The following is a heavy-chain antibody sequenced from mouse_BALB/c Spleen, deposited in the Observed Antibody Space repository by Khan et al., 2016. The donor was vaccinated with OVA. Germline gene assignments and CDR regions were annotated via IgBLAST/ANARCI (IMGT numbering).Heavy chain of an antibody. Sequence: EVQLQESGPGLVKPSQSLSLTCTVTGYSITSNYAWNWIRPFPGNKLEWMGYISYSGTTSYTPSLKSRISITRDTSKNQFFLQLNSVTTEDTATYYCARGNYYGYAMDYWGQGTSVTVSS. D-gene: IGHD1-1*01. CDR1: GYSITSNYA. V-gene: IGHV3-2*02. J-gene: IGHJ4*01. CDR2: ISYSGTT. CDR3: ARGNYYGYAMDY.